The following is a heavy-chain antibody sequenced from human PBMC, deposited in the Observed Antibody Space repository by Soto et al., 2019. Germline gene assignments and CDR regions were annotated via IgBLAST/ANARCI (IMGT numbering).Heavy chain of an antibody. J-gene: IGHJ4*02. CDR2: IYYSGST. CDR3: ARMYRIITIIDY. D-gene: IGHD3-10*01. CDR1: GGSISSGDYY. Sequence: SETLSLTCTVSGGSISSGDYYWSWIRQPPGKGLEWIGYIYYSGSTYYNPSLKSRVTISVDTSKDQFSLKLSSVTAADTAVYYCARMYRIITIIDYWGQGTLVNVSS. V-gene: IGHV4-30-4*01.